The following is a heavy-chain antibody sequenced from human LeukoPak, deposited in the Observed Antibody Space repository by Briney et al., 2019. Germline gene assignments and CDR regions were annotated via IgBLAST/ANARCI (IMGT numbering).Heavy chain of an antibody. CDR3: AKFPITMIVVVREAYFQH. D-gene: IGHD3-22*01. Sequence: PGGSLRLSCAASGFTFSSYAMSWVRQAPGKGLEWVSAISGSGGSTYYADSVKGRFTISRDNSKNTLYLQMNSLRAEDTAVYYCAKFPITMIVVVREAYFQHWGQGTLVTVSS. CDR2: ISGSGGST. CDR1: GFTFSSYA. J-gene: IGHJ1*01. V-gene: IGHV3-23*01.